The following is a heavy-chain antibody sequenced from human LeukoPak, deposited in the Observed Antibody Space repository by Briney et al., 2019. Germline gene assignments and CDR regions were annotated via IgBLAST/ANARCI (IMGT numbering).Heavy chain of an antibody. CDR3: ALDLYSSSWYPFGYFDY. CDR1: GYTFTSYY. CDR2: INPSGGST. V-gene: IGHV1-46*03. Sequence: ASVEVSCKASGYTFTSYYMHWVRQAPGQGLEWMGIINPSGGSTSYAQKFQGRVTMTRDTSTSTVYMELSSLRSEDTAVYYCALDLYSSSWYPFGYFDYWGQGTLVTVSS. D-gene: IGHD6-13*01. J-gene: IGHJ4*02.